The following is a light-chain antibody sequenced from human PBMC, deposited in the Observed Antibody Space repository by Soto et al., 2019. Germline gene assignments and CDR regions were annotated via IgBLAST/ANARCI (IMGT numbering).Light chain of an antibody. CDR1: QSLLQSNGYNY. J-gene: IGKJ1*01. CDR3: MQPLQSWT. CDR2: LGS. Sequence: DIVMTQSPLSLPVTPGEPASISCRSSQSLLQSNGYNYLDWYLQKPGQSPQLLIYLGSNRASGVPDRFSGGGSGTDFTLKISRVEAEDVGVYYCMQPLQSWTFGQGTKVDIK. V-gene: IGKV2-28*01.